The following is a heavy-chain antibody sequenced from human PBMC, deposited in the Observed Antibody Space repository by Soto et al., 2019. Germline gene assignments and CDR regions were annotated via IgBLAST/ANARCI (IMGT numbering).Heavy chain of an antibody. D-gene: IGHD4-17*01. CDR2: INPNSGMT. Sequence: ASVKVSCKASGYTFTTYYLHWVRQAPGQDLEWMRWINPNSGMTNSAQKFRGRVTMTTDTYVTAAYMGLSRLNSXDKDIYNCARRERTTLPYFVYGSQGTRVTVSS. CDR3: ARRERTTLPYFVY. V-gene: IGHV1-2*02. CDR1: GYTFTTYY. J-gene: IGHJ4*02.